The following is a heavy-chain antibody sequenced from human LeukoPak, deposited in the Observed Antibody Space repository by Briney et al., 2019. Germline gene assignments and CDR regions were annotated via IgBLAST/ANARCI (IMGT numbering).Heavy chain of an antibody. Sequence: GGSLRLSCATSGFTFSINAMSWVRQAPGRGLEWVSVISDSGDSTNYADSVKGRFTISRDNSKNTVYLQMNSLRVGDTAVYYCAKVGIVVGGDYYDYWGQGTLVTVSS. CDR1: GFTFSINA. V-gene: IGHV3-23*01. CDR3: AKVGIVVGGDYYDY. J-gene: IGHJ4*02. CDR2: ISDSGDST. D-gene: IGHD3-22*01.